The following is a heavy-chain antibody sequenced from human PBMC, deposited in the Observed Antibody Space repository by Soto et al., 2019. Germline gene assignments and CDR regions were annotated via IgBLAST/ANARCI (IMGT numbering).Heavy chain of an antibody. CDR3: TTGFSIDWVGFDS. CDR2: VKSRILGETT. Sequence: EVQLVESGGDLVKPGGSLRLSCAASGFTFSNAWMHWVRQAPGKGLEWVGRVKSRILGETTDYAAPVKGRFTISRDDSTSTVYLQTSRLTPDPTAVYCCTTGFSIDWVGFDSRGQGTMVTVSS. D-gene: IGHD3-9*01. J-gene: IGHJ4*02. V-gene: IGHV3-15*07. CDR1: GFTFSNAW.